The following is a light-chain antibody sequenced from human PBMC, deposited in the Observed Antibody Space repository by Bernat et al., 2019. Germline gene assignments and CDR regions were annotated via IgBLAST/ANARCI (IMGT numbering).Light chain of an antibody. Sequence: DIVLTQSPDSLAVSLGERATINCKSSQSLLYTSNNKNYLVWYQQKPGQPPKLLIYWASTRESGVPDRFSGSGSGTDFTLTISSLQAEDVAVYYCQQYYNTPWTFGQGTKVEIK. CDR2: WAS. CDR3: QQYYNTPWT. J-gene: IGKJ1*01. V-gene: IGKV4-1*01. CDR1: QSLLYTSNNKNY.